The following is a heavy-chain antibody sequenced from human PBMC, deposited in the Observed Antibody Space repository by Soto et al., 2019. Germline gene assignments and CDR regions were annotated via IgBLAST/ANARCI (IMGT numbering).Heavy chain of an antibody. V-gene: IGHV1-8*01. CDR1: GYTFTSYD. D-gene: IGHD3-3*01. J-gene: IGHJ5*02. Sequence: QVQLVQSGAEVKKPGASVKVSCKASGYTFTSYDINWVRQATGQGLEWMGWMNPNSGNTGYAQKFQGRVTMTRNTSIITAYMELISLRSEDTAVYYCARGRTRITIFGVVISNWFDPWGQGTLVTVSS. CDR3: ARGRTRITIFGVVISNWFDP. CDR2: MNPNSGNT.